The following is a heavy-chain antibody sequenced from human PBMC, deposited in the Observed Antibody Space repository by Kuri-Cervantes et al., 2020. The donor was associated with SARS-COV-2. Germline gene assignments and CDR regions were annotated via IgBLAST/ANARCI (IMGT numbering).Heavy chain of an antibody. Sequence: LSLTCAASGFTFSSYAMHWVRQAPGKGLEWVAVISYDGSNKYYADSVKGRFTISRDNSKSTLYLQMNSLRAEDTAVYYCARDMFQQLVEVAAFDIWGQGTMVTVSS. CDR2: ISYDGSNK. D-gene: IGHD6-13*01. CDR3: ARDMFQQLVEVAAFDI. J-gene: IGHJ3*02. CDR1: GFTFSSYA. V-gene: IGHV3-30-3*01.